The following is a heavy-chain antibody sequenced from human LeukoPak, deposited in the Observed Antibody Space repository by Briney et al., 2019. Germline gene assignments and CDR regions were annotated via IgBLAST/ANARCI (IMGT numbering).Heavy chain of an antibody. Sequence: ASVKVSCKASGGTFSSYAISWVRQAPGQGLEWMGRIIPIFGTANYAQKFQGRVTITTDESTSTAYMELSSLRSEDTAVYYCAREVATIYYYYYYYMDVWGKGTTVTVSS. D-gene: IGHD5-12*01. V-gene: IGHV1-69*05. CDR3: AREVATIYYYYYYYMDV. CDR1: GGTFSSYA. J-gene: IGHJ6*03. CDR2: IIPIFGTA.